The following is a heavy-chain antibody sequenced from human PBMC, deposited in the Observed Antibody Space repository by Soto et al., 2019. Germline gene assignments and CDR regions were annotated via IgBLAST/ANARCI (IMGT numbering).Heavy chain of an antibody. V-gene: IGHV3-30*03. CDR1: GFTFSSYG. J-gene: IGHJ4*02. CDR3: APNLDY. Sequence: QVQLVESGGGVVQPGRSLRLSCAASGFTFSSYGMHWVRQAPGKGLEWVAVISYDGSNKYYADSVKGRFTISRDNSKNSLYLQMNSLRAEDTAVYYCAPNLDYGGQATLVTVSS. CDR2: ISYDGSNK.